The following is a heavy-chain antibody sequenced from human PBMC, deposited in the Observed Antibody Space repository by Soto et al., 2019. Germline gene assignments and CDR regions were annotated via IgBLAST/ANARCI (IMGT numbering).Heavy chain of an antibody. J-gene: IGHJ3*01. D-gene: IGHD5-18*01. Sequence: SQTLSLTCAISGYSVSSNTGAWNLIRQSPSRGLEWLGRTYYRSKWYKDYAISVKSRITINTDTSKNHFSLQLNSVTPEDTAVYYCAGEDGYDTFDLWGQGTMVTVSS. CDR3: AGEDGYDTFDL. CDR2: TYYRSKWYK. V-gene: IGHV6-1*01. CDR1: GYSVSSNTGA.